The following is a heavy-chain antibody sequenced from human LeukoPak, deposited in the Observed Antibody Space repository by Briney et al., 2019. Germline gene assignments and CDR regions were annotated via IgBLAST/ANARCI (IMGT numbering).Heavy chain of an antibody. CDR3: ARRGQQLKY. CDR2: INHSGST. V-gene: IGHV4-34*01. CDR1: GGSFSGCY. D-gene: IGHD6-13*01. Sequence: SETLSLTCAVYGGSFSGCYWSWIRQPPGKGLEWIGEINHSGSTNYNPSLKSRATISVDTSKNQFSLKLSSVTAADTAVYYCARRGQQLKYWGQGTLVTVSS. J-gene: IGHJ4*02.